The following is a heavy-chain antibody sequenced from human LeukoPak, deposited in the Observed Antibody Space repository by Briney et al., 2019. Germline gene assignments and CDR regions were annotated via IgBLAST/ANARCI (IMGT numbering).Heavy chain of an antibody. V-gene: IGHV3-30*19. J-gene: IGHJ4*02. CDR3: ARIAAAGTGGYYFDY. CDR1: GFTFSSYG. Sequence: PGGSLRLSCAASGFTFSSYGMHWVRQAPGKGLEWVAVISYDGSNKYYADSVKGRFTISRDNCKNTLYLQMNSLRAEDTAVYYCARIAAAGTGGYYFDYWGQGTLVTVSS. D-gene: IGHD6-13*01. CDR2: ISYDGSNK.